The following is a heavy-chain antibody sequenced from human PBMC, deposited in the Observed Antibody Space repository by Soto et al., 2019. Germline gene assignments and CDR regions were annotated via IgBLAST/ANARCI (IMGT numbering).Heavy chain of an antibody. V-gene: IGHV4-31*03. CDR3: AISYLEWDWVAFDI. J-gene: IGHJ3*02. Sequence: SETLSLTCTVSGGSISSGGYYWSWIRQHPGKGLEWIGYIYYSGSTYYNPSLKSRVTISVDTSKNQFSLKLSSVTAADTAVYYCAISYLEWDWVAFDIWGQGTMVTVSS. D-gene: IGHD1-26*01. CDR1: GGSISSGGYY. CDR2: IYYSGST.